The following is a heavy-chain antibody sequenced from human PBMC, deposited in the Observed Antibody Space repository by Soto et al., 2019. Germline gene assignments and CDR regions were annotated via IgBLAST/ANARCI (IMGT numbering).Heavy chain of an antibody. J-gene: IGHJ3*02. CDR1: GYTFTSYA. Sequence: ASVKVSCKASGYTFTSYAMHWVRQAPGQRLEWMGWINAGNGNTKYSQKFQGRVTITRDTSASTAYMELSSLRSEDTAVYYCASSAFVYYGSGSYFTPDAFDIWGQGTXVTVSS. V-gene: IGHV1-3*01. CDR3: ASSAFVYYGSGSYFTPDAFDI. D-gene: IGHD3-10*01. CDR2: INAGNGNT.